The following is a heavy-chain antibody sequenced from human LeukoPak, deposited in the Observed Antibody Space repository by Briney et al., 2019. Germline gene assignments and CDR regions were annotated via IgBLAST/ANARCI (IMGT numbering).Heavy chain of an antibody. J-gene: IGHJ4*02. Sequence: PGGSLRLSCAASGFTFSSYSMNWVRQAPGKGLEWVSSISSSSRYIYYADSVKGRFTISRDNAKNSLNLQMNSLRAEDTAVYYCAREYYDSSGYPPLDYWGQGTLVTVSS. CDR1: GFTFSSYS. V-gene: IGHV3-21*01. CDR3: AREYYDSSGYPPLDY. D-gene: IGHD3-22*01. CDR2: ISSSSRYI.